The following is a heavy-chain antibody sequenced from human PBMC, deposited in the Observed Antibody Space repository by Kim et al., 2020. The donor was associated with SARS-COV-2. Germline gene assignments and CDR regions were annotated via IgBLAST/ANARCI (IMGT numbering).Heavy chain of an antibody. CDR1: GFTFRAYA. V-gene: IGHV3-48*02. D-gene: IGHD3-10*01. Sequence: GGSLRLSCAASGFTFRAYAMSWVRQAPGKGLEWISYIGITGSRIYYADSVKGRFTISRDNARNSVYLQMNSLRDEDTAVYYCARDHESPGDPVMYVWGQG. CDR2: IGITGSRI. CDR3: ARDHESPGDPVMYV. J-gene: IGHJ6*02.